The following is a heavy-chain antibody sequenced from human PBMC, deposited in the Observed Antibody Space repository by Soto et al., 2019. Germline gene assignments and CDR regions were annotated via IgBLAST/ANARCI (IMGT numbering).Heavy chain of an antibody. CDR3: ARGTTSRITILVEAFAI. CDR2: IIPIFGTA. J-gene: IGHJ3*02. D-gene: IGHD3-3*02. CDR1: GGTFSSYA. V-gene: IGHV1-69*13. Sequence: GASVKVSCKASGGTFSSYAISWVRQAPGQGLEWMGGIIPIFGTANYAQKFQGRVTITADESTSTAYMELSSLRSEDTAVYYCARGTTSRITILVEAFAIWGQGTMVTVSS.